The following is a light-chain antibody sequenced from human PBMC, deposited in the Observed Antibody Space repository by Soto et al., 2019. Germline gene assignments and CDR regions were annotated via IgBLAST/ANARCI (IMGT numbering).Light chain of an antibody. CDR2: LNSDGSH. Sequence: QLVLTQSPSASASLGASVKLTCTLSSGHSSYAIAWHQQQPEKGPRYLMKLNSDGSHSKGDGIPDRFSGSSSGAVRYLTISSLQSEDEADYYCQTWGTGIQVFCGGTNVTVL. J-gene: IGLJ2*01. V-gene: IGLV4-69*01. CDR3: QTWGTGIQV. CDR1: SGHSSYA.